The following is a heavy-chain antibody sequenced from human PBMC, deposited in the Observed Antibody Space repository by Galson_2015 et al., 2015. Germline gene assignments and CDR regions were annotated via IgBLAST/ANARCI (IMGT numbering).Heavy chain of an antibody. D-gene: IGHD3-22*01. CDR2: IYWGDGQ. V-gene: IGHV2-5*02. J-gene: IGHJ4*02. CDR1: GFSLRTSGVG. Sequence: PALVKPTQTLTLTCTFSGFSLRTSGVGVGWIRQPPGKAREWLALIYWGDGQRYSPSLKSRLTITKDTSKNQVVLTMTNMDSVDTATYYCAHSPPDSSGYYYGYYFDYWGQGTLVTVSS. CDR3: AHSPPDSSGYYYGYYFDY.